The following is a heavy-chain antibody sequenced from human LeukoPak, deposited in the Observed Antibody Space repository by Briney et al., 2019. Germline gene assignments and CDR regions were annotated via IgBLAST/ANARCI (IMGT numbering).Heavy chain of an antibody. D-gene: IGHD2-2*01. CDR2: IRYDGSNK. CDR1: GFTFSSYG. Sequence: GGSLRLSCAASGFTFSSYGMHWVRQAPGKGLEWVAFIRYDGSNKYYADSVKGRFTISRDNSKNTLYLQMNSLRAEDTAVYYCARNGDIVVVPAAMGRGYYYYYYMDVWGKGTTVTVSS. J-gene: IGHJ6*03. CDR3: ARNGDIVVVPAAMGRGYYYYYYMDV. V-gene: IGHV3-30*02.